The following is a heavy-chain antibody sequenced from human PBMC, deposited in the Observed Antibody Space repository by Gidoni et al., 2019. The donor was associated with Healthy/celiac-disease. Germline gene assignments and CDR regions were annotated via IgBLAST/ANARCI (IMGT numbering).Heavy chain of an antibody. Sequence: QLQMQESGPGLVKPSETLSITCTGSGGSISSSSYYWGWVRQPPGKGLGWIGSLYYSGRPYYNPALKMRFTLSVDTSKNQFSLKLCSVTAADTAVYYCAHCPGDVYWYFDLWGRGTLVPVSS. V-gene: IGHV4-39*01. CDR2: LYYSGRP. J-gene: IGHJ2*01. D-gene: IGHD2-21*02. CDR1: GGSISSSSYY. CDR3: AHCPGDVYWYFDL.